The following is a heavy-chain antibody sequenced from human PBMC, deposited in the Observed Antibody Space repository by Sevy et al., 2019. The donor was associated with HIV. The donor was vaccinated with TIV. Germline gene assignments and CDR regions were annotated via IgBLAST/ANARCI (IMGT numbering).Heavy chain of an antibody. CDR2: ISYDGRNK. D-gene: IGHD6-13*01. CDR3: ARGQQQLIVAAFDI. V-gene: IGHV3-30*04. J-gene: IGHJ3*02. Sequence: GGSLRLSCAASGFTFSSYAMHWVRQAPGKGLEWVAAISYDGRNKYYADSVKGRFTISRDNSKNTLYLQMNSLRAEDTAVYYCARGQQQLIVAAFDIWGQGTMVTVSS. CDR1: GFTFSSYA.